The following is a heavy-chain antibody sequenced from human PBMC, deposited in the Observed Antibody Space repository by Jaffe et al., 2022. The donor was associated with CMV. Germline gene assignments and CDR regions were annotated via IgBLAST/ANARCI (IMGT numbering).Heavy chain of an antibody. D-gene: IGHD3-9*01. Sequence: EVQLVESGGGLVQPGGSLRLSCSASGFTFSSYAMHWVRQAPGKGLEYVSAISSNGGSTYYADSVKGRFTISRDNSKNTLYLQMSSLRAEDTAVYYCVKDDQYYDILTGHDAFDIWGQGTMVTVSS. CDR1: GFTFSSYA. V-gene: IGHV3-64D*06. CDR3: VKDDQYYDILTGHDAFDI. CDR2: ISSNGGST. J-gene: IGHJ3*02.